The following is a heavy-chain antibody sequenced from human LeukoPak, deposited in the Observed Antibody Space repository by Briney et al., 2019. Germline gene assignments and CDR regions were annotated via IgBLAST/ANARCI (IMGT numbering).Heavy chain of an antibody. CDR3: TRDCGYNAFDI. CDR1: GFTFSTSW. V-gene: IGHV3-7*01. Sequence: GGSLRLSCAASGFTFSTSWMAWVRQAPGKGLEWVANIKEDGTAKNYVVSVRGRFTISRDNAKNSLFLQMNSLRGEDTAMYYCTRDCGYNAFDIWGQGTMVTVSS. CDR2: IKEDGTAK. J-gene: IGHJ3*02. D-gene: IGHD5-24*01.